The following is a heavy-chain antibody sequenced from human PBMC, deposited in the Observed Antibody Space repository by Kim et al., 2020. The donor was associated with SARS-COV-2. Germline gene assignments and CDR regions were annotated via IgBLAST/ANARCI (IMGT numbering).Heavy chain of an antibody. D-gene: IGHD6-6*01. J-gene: IGHJ2*01. CDR1: GYTLTELS. Sequence: ASVKVSCKVSGYTLTELSMHWVRQAPGKGLEWMGGFDPEDGETIYAQKFQGRVTMTEDTSTDTAYMELSSLRSEDTAVYYCATAPRGEQLGYNWYFDLWGRGTLVTVSS. CDR3: ATAPRGEQLGYNWYFDL. CDR2: FDPEDGET. V-gene: IGHV1-24*01.